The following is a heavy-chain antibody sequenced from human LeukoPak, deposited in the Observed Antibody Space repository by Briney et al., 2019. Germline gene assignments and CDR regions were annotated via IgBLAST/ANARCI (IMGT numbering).Heavy chain of an antibody. CDR3: ARVRQWLVGGPFDY. V-gene: IGHV4-34*01. CDR1: GGSFSGYY. Sequence: SETLSLTCAVYGGSFSGYYWSWIRHPPGKGLEWIGEINHSGSTNHNPSLKSRVTISVDTSKNQFSLKLSSVTAADTAVYYCARVRQWLVGGPFDYWGQGTLVTVSS. J-gene: IGHJ4*02. D-gene: IGHD6-19*01. CDR2: INHSGST.